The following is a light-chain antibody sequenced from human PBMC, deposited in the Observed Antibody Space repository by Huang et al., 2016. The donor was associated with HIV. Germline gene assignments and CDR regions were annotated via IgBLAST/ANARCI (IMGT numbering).Light chain of an antibody. CDR3: QQLHTYPIT. J-gene: IGKJ5*01. Sequence: AVQLTQSPSSLSASVGDTVIISCRASQDIGTSLAWYQQRTGRAPKLLLSAASTVQTGVPSRFSGDSAGTFFTLFITNVQPEDFATYYCQQLHTYPITFGQGTRLDIK. V-gene: IGKV1-13*02. CDR1: QDIGTS. CDR2: AAS.